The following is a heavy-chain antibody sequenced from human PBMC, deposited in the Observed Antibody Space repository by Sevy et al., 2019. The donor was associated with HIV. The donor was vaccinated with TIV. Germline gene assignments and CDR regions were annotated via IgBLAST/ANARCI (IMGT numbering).Heavy chain of an antibody. D-gene: IGHD3-9*01. CDR2: IYYSGSP. CDR1: GGSISSSNYY. CDR3: AGMEVGGYDLLTGRSTGWFDP. J-gene: IGHJ5*02. Sequence: SETLSLTCTVSGGSISSSNYYWGWIRQPPGKGLEWIGSIYYSGSPYYHPSLKSRVTISVDTSKNQFFLNLRSVTAPDTAVYYCAGMEVGGYDLLTGRSTGWFDPWGQGTLVTVSS. V-gene: IGHV4-39*01.